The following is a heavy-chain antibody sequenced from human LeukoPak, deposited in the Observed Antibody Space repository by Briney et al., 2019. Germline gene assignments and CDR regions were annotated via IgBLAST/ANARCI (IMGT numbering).Heavy chain of an antibody. J-gene: IGHJ6*02. D-gene: IGHD6-19*01. V-gene: IGHV3-23*01. Sequence: PGGSLRLSCAASGFTFSSYAMSWVHQAPGKGLEWVSAISGSGGSTYSADSVKGRFTISRDNSKNTLYLQMNSLRAEDTAVYYCAKVGPNSSGWYRELASYYYYGMDVWGQGTTVTVSS. CDR1: GFTFSSYA. CDR3: AKVGPNSSGWYRELASYYYYGMDV. CDR2: ISGSGGST.